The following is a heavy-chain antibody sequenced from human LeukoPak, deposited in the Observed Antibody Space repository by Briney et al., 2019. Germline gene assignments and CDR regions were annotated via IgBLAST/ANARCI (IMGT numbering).Heavy chain of an antibody. Sequence: SETLSLTCTVSGGSISSYYWSWIRQPPGKGLEWIGYIYYSGSTNYNPSLKSRVTISVDTSKNQFSLKLSSVAAADTAVYYCARDGGNSDAFDIWGQGTMVTASS. CDR2: IYYSGST. V-gene: IGHV4-59*01. CDR1: GGSISSYY. J-gene: IGHJ3*02. CDR3: ARDGGNSDAFDI. D-gene: IGHD4-23*01.